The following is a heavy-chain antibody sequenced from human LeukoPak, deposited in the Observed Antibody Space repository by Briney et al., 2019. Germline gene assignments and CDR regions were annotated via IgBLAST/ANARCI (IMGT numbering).Heavy chain of an antibody. CDR1: GFTFSDYY. CDR3: VRARLIRLENFFDY. Sequence: GGSLRLSCAASGFTFSDYYMSWIRQAPGKGLEWVSYISSSGSTIYYAGSVKGRFTISSDIASNTLYLQMNSPRVEDTAVYFCVRARLIRLENFFDYWGQGTLVTVSS. CDR2: ISSSGSTI. J-gene: IGHJ4*02. D-gene: IGHD2-21*01. V-gene: IGHV3-11*04.